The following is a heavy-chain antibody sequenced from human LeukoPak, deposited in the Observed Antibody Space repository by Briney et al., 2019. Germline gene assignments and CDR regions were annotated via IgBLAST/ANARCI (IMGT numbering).Heavy chain of an antibody. J-gene: IGHJ4*02. CDR1: GYSFSEYW. D-gene: IGHD2-8*02. CDR2: VYPGDSDT. V-gene: IGHV5-51*01. CDR3: ARRAVSRVVSTVDAFDY. Sequence: GESLKISCKASGYSFSEYWIAWVRQMPGKGLEWMGIVYPGDSDTRYSPSFQGQVTISADQFTSTASLQWSSLKASDTAMYYCARRAVSRVVSTVDAFDYWAQGTLVTVSS.